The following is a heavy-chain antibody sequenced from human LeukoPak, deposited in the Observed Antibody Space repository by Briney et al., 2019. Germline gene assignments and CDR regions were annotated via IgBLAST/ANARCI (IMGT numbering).Heavy chain of an antibody. CDR1: GYTFSSYA. CDR2: IIPIFGTA. V-gene: IGHV1-69*13. J-gene: IGHJ6*03. D-gene: IGHD2-2*01. Sequence: GAAVKVSCKTSGYTFSSYAISWVRQAPGQGLEWVGGIIPIFGTANYAQKFQGRGTITADESTSTAYMELSSLRSEDTAVYYCARLYCSSTSCYSNFYMDVWGKGTTVTVSS. CDR3: ARLYCSSTSCYSNFYMDV.